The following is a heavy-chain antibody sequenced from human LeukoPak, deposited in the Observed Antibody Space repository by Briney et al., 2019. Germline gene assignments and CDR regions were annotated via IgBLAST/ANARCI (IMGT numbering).Heavy chain of an antibody. CDR3: AKPRGSGSSYNGGFDY. CDR1: GSTFSSYA. D-gene: IGHD3-10*01. J-gene: IGHJ4*02. V-gene: IGHV3-23*01. CDR2: ISGGGGST. Sequence: PGGSLRLSCAPSGSTFSSYAMSWVRQAPGKGLEWVSFISGGGGSTYYADSVKGRFTISRDNSKNTLYLQMNILRAEDTAVYYCAKPRGSGSSYNGGFDYWGQGTLVTVSS.